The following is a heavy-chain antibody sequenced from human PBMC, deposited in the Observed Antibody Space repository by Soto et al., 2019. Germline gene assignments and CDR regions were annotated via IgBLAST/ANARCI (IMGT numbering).Heavy chain of an antibody. Sequence: QLQLQESGPGLVKPSETLSLTCTVSGGSISSSSYYWGWIRQPPGKGLEWIGSIYYRGNTYYNPSLKSRGTISVDTSKNQSSLRLGSVTAADTAVYYCAREGGGYCSGGSCQVDYWGQGTLVTVSS. CDR3: AREGGGYCSGGSCQVDY. CDR2: IYYRGNT. CDR1: GGSISSSSYY. J-gene: IGHJ4*02. V-gene: IGHV4-39*02. D-gene: IGHD2-15*01.